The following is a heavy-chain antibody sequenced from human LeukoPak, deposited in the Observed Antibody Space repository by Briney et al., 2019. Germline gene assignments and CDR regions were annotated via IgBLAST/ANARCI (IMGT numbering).Heavy chain of an antibody. J-gene: IGHJ3*01. CDR3: ARHAEGYDAFDL. CDR2: IKYSVNT. D-gene: IGHD5-18*01. CDR1: GGSISSYY. V-gene: IGHV4-59*08. Sequence: SETLSLTCTISGGSISSYYWSWIRQTPGKGLEWIGYIKYSVNTNYNPSLKSRVTISVDTSKNQFSLKLNSVTAADTAVYYCARHAEGYDAFDLWGHGTVVTVSS.